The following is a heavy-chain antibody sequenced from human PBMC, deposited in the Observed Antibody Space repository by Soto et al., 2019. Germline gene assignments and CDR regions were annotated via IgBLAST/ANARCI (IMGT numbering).Heavy chain of an antibody. CDR1: GGSISSGGYS. CDR3: ARFAFLIYGMDV. J-gene: IGHJ6*02. CDR2: IYHSGST. V-gene: IGHV4-30-2*01. D-gene: IGHD2-21*01. Sequence: SETLSLTCAVSGGSISSGGYSWSWIRQPPGKGLEWIGYIYHSGSTYYNPSLKSRVTISVDRSKNQFSLKLSSVTAADTAVYYCARFAFLIYGMDVWGQGTTVTVSS.